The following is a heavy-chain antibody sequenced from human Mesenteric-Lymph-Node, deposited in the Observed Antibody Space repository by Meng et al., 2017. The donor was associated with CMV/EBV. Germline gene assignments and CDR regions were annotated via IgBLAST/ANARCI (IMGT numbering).Heavy chain of an antibody. Sequence: GGSLRLSCAASGFTFRDYAMSWVRQAPGKGLEWVSTISGSGDNTYYADSVKGRFTISRDNSKNTLYLQMNSLRAEDTAVYYCAKVMGCSSTSCPFDYWGQGTLVTVSS. J-gene: IGHJ4*02. V-gene: IGHV3-23*01. CDR2: ISGSGDNT. D-gene: IGHD2-2*01. CDR1: GFTFRDYA. CDR3: AKVMGCSSTSCPFDY.